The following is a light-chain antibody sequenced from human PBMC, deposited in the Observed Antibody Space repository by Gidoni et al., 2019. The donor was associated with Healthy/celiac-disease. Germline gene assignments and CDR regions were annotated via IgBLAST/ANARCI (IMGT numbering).Light chain of an antibody. J-gene: IGKJ4*01. CDR1: QSVSSN. CDR2: GAS. V-gene: IGKV3-15*01. CDR3: QQYNNWLLLT. Sequence: EIVMTQSPATLSVSPGERATLSCRASQSVSSNLAWYQQKPGQAPRLLIYGASTRATGSPARFSGSGAGTEVTLTISSLQSEEFAVYYCQQYNNWLLLTFGGXTKVEIK.